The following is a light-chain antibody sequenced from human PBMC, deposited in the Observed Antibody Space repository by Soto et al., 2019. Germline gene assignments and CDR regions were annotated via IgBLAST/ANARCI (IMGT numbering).Light chain of an antibody. CDR2: KAS. Sequence: DIQMTQSPSTLSGSVGDRVTITCRASQTISSWLAWYQQKPGKAPKLLIYKASTLKSGVPSRFGGSGSGTEFNLTISSLQPDDFATYYCQHYNSYSEAFGQGTKVELK. V-gene: IGKV1-5*03. CDR3: QHYNSYSEA. CDR1: QTISSW. J-gene: IGKJ1*01.